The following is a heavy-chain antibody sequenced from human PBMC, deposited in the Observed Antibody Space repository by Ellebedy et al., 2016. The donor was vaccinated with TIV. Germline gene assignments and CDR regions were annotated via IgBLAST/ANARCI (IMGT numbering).Heavy chain of an antibody. CDR3: ARLGVIAAAGASDY. J-gene: IGHJ4*02. D-gene: IGHD6-13*01. Sequence: PGGSLRLSCTASGFTFSNYVMSWVRQAPGKGLEWVSALSDNAVSTYYADSVKGRFTISRDNSKNTLYLLMDSLRAEDAAVYYCARLGVIAAAGASDYWGQGTLVIVSS. CDR2: LSDNAVST. CDR1: GFTFSNYV. V-gene: IGHV3-23*01.